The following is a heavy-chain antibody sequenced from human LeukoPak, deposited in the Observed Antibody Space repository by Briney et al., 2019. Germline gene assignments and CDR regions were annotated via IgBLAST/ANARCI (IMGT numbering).Heavy chain of an antibody. Sequence: PGGSLRLSCAVSGFIFSDYAMNWVRQAPGKGLGWVASIQSNGNEKYSSDFLKGRFTISRDNSKNTLYLQMNTLRPEDTAVFYCARGFTSWPQGPYHFDYWGQGILITVSS. CDR2: IQSNGNEK. CDR3: ARGFTSWPQGPYHFDY. CDR1: GFIFSDYA. D-gene: IGHD2-2*01. V-gene: IGHV3-30*02. J-gene: IGHJ4*02.